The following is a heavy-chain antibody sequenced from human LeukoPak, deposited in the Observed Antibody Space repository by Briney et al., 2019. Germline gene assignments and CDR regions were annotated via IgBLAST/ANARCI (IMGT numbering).Heavy chain of an antibody. Sequence: GGSLRLSCAASGFTFSSYWMSGVRQAPGKGLEWVANIKQDGSEKYYVDSVKGRFTISRDNAKNSLYLQMNSLRAEDTAVYYCARGRRYCSGGSCTTPRLYFDYWGQGTLVTVSS. CDR2: IKQDGSEK. CDR1: GFTFSSYW. CDR3: ARGRRYCSGGSCTTPRLYFDY. D-gene: IGHD2-15*01. V-gene: IGHV3-7*03. J-gene: IGHJ4*02.